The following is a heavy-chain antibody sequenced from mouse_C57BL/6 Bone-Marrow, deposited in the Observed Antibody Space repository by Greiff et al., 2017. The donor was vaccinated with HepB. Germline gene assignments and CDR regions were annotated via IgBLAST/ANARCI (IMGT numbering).Heavy chain of an antibody. CDR3: ARDDYSILAWFAY. D-gene: IGHD2-5*01. Sequence: EVKLVESGGGLVKPGGSLKLSCAASGFTFSSYAMSWVRQTPEKRLEWVATISDGGSYTYYPDNVKGRFTISRENAKNNLYLQKSHLKSEDTAVYYCARDDYSILAWFAYWGKGTLVTVSA. J-gene: IGHJ3*01. CDR1: GFTFSSYA. V-gene: IGHV5-4*01. CDR2: ISDGGSYT.